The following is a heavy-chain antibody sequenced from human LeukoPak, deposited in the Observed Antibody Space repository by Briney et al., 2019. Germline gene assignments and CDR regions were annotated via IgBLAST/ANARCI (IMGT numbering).Heavy chain of an antibody. V-gene: IGHV1-2*02. CDR1: GYTFTGYY. CDR2: INPNSGGT. J-gene: IGHJ5*02. Sequence: ASVKVSCKASGYTFTGYYMHWVRQAPGQGLEWMGWINPNSGGTNYAQKFQGRVTMTRDTSISTAYMELSRLRSDDTAVYYCARERRFLSQNWFDPWGQGTLVTVSS. D-gene: IGHD3-3*01. CDR3: ARERRFLSQNWFDP.